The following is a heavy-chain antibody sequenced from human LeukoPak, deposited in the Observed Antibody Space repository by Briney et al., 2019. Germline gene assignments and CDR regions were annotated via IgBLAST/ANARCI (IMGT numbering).Heavy chain of an antibody. CDR2: IYYSGST. D-gene: IGHD3-22*01. Sequence: PSETLSLTCTVSGGSIGSYYWSWIRQPPGKGLEWIGYIYYSGSTNHNPSLKSRVTISVDTSKNQFSLKLSSVTAADTAVYYCARGGADGQYYDSSGSHFDYWGQGTLVTVSS. CDR1: GGSIGSYY. V-gene: IGHV4-59*01. J-gene: IGHJ4*02. CDR3: ARGGADGQYYDSSGSHFDY.